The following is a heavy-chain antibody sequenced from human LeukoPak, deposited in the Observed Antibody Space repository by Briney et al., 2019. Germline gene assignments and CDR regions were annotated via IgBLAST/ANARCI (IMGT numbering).Heavy chain of an antibody. D-gene: IGHD6-13*01. V-gene: IGHV3-48*01. Sequence: GGSLRLSCATSGFPFSGYSMTWVRQAPGKGLEWVAYISGSGSTIYYADSVKGRFTISRDNAKNSLYLQMNSLRAEDTAVYYCAKDRRAAVPYYFDYWGQGTLVTVSS. CDR2: ISGSGSTI. J-gene: IGHJ4*02. CDR1: GFPFSGYS. CDR3: AKDRRAAVPYYFDY.